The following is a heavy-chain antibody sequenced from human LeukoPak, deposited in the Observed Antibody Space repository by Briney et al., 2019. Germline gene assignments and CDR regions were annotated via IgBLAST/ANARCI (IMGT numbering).Heavy chain of an antibody. CDR3: AKEKRGGYSSSWHYYYYYYGMDV. CDR1: GFTFDDYV. D-gene: IGHD6-13*01. Sequence: GGTLRLSCAASGFTFDDYVMQWVRQAPGKGLEWVSLISGDGDITYYADSVKGRFTISRDNNKNFLYLQMNSLRTEDTAFYYCAKEKRGGYSSSWHYYYYYYGMDVWGQGTTVTVSS. V-gene: IGHV3-43*02. CDR2: ISGDGDIT. J-gene: IGHJ6*02.